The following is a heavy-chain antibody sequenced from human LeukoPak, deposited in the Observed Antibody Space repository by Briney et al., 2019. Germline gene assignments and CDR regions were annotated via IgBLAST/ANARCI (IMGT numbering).Heavy chain of an antibody. J-gene: IGHJ1*01. V-gene: IGHV1-24*01. CDR1: GYTLTELS. CDR3: ATLLSGYYDILTGYYEYFQH. CDR2: FDPEDGET. D-gene: IGHD3-9*01. Sequence: GASVKVSCKVSGYTLTELSMHWERQAPGKGLEWMGGFDPEDGETIYAQKFQGRVTMTEDTSTDTAYMELSSLRSEDTAVYYCATLLSGYYDILTGYYEYFQHWGQGTLVTVSS.